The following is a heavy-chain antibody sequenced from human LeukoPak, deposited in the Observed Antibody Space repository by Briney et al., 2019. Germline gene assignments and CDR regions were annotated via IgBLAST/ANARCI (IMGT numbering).Heavy chain of an antibody. D-gene: IGHD2-15*01. CDR2: ISGSGGST. CDR1: GFTFSSYA. J-gene: IGHJ4*02. Sequence: GGSLRLSCAASGFTFSSYAMSWVRQAPGKGLEWVSAISGSGGSTYYADSVKGRFTISRDNSKNTLYLQMNSLRAEDTAVCYCAKGVRWNCSGGSCYFDYWSQGTLVTVSS. V-gene: IGHV3-23*01. CDR3: AKGVRWNCSGGSCYFDY.